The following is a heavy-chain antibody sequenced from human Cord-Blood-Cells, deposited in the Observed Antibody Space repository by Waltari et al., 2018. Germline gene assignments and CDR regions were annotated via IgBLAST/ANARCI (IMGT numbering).Heavy chain of an antibody. Sequence: QVQLVQSGAEVQKPGASVKVSCKASGYTFTGYYMHWVRQAPGQGLEWMGRDNPNGGGTNYAQEFQGRVTMTRDTSISTAYMELSRLRSDDTVVYYCARSNCSSTSCYYFDYWGQGTLVTVSS. D-gene: IGHD2-2*01. CDR1: GYTFTGYY. V-gene: IGHV1-2*05. CDR3: ARSNCSSTSCYYFDY. CDR2: DNPNGGGT. J-gene: IGHJ4*02.